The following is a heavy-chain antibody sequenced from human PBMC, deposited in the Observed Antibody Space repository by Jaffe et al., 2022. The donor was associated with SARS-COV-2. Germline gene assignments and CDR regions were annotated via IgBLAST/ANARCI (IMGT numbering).Heavy chain of an antibody. J-gene: IGHJ4*02. CDR1: GFTFSSYA. Sequence: EVQLLESGGGLVQPGGSLRLSCAASGFTFSSYAMSWVRQAPGRGLEWVSTISASGDSTYYADSVKGRFTISRDDSKSTVYLQLDSLRAEDTALYYCAKGRRSTVYSATSHWGQGTLLSVSS. CDR3: AKGRRSTVYSATSH. D-gene: IGHD3-22*01. V-gene: IGHV3-23*01. CDR2: ISASGDST.